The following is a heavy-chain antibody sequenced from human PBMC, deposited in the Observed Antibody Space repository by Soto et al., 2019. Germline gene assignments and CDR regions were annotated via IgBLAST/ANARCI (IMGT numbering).Heavy chain of an antibody. CDR3: ARDNSYSAGGTMGYYYGMDV. V-gene: IGHV4-31*03. J-gene: IGHJ6*02. Sequence: QVQLQESGPGLVKPSQTLSLTCTVSSGSISSGGYYWSWIRQHPGKGLEWIGYIYYSGSTYYNPALKSRVTISVDTSKNQYSLKLSSVTATDTAVYYCARDNSYSAGGTMGYYYGMDVWGQGTTVTFSS. D-gene: IGHD1-1*01. CDR1: SGSISSGGYY. CDR2: IYYSGST.